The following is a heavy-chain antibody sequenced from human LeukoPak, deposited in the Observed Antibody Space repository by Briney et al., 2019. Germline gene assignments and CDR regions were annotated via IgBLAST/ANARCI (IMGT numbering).Heavy chain of an antibody. CDR3: ARNLGRWDAFDI. J-gene: IGHJ3*02. V-gene: IGHV1-18*01. CDR1: GYTFTTRG. CDR2: ISANNGNT. Sequence: ASVKVSCKASGYTFTTRGISWVRQAPGQGLEWMGWISANNGNTNFAQKLQGRVTMTKDTSTSTAYMERRSLRSDDTAVYYCARNLGRWDAFDIWGQGTMVTVSS. D-gene: IGHD3-16*01.